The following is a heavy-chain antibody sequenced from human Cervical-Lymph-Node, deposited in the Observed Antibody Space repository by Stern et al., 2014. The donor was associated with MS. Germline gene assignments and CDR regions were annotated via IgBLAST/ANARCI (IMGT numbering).Heavy chain of an antibody. CDR3: ARQTTAWASDV. D-gene: IGHD1-14*01. CDR2: IYPGDSET. V-gene: IGHV5-51*01. CDR1: GFKFSIYW. J-gene: IGHJ4*02. Sequence: EQLVQSGAELIRPGESLKISCKGSGFKFSIYWIAWVRQMPGKGLAWMGIIYPGDSETRYSPSFQGQVTMSADKSTSTAYLQWSSLNASDTAMYFCARQTTAWASDVWGQGTLVTVSS.